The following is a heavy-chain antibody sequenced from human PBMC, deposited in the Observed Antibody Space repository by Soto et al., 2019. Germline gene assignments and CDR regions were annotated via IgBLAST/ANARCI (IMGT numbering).Heavy chain of an antibody. CDR1: GYTFTSHG. Sequence: ASVKVSCKASGYTFTSHGISWVRQAPGQGLEWMGWISAYNGNTNYAQKLQGRVTMTTDTSTSTAYMELRSLRSDDTAVYYCASFWYSIAAHRDLHYFSARGTSVIGSS. CDR2: ISAYNGNT. D-gene: IGHD6-6*01. CDR3: ASFWYSIAAHRDLHYF. J-gene: IGHJ4*02. V-gene: IGHV1-18*01.